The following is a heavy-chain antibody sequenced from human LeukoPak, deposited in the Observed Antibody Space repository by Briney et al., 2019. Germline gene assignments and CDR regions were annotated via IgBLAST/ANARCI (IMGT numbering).Heavy chain of an antibody. CDR1: GFTFGDYS. V-gene: IGHV3-49*03. Sequence: GGSLRLSSTASGFTFGDYSMSWFRRAPGKGLEWVGFIRSKAYGGTTEYAASVKGRFTISRDDSRGIAYLQMDSLETEDTAVYYCTSNPGYSYGSLDAFDIWGQRTMVTVSS. CDR2: IRSKAYGGTT. J-gene: IGHJ3*02. CDR3: TSNPGYSYGSLDAFDI. D-gene: IGHD5-18*01.